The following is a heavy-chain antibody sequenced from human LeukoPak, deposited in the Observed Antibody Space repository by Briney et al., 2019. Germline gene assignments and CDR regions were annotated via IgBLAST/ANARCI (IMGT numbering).Heavy chain of an antibody. J-gene: IGHJ4*02. CDR1: GFSLSTSGVG. D-gene: IGHD3-22*01. CDR2: IYWNDDK. V-gene: IGHV2-5*01. Sequence: SGPTLVNPTQTLTLTCTFSGFSLSTSGVGVGWIRQPPGKALEWLALIYWNDDKRYSPSLKSRLTITKDTSKNQMVLTMTNMDPVDTATYYCAHSPSEEYDSSGYYRGWGQGTLVTVSS. CDR3: AHSPSEEYDSSGYYRG.